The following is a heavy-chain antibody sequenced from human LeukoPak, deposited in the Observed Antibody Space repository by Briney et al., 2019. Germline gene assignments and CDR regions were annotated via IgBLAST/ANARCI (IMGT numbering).Heavy chain of an antibody. J-gene: IGHJ4*02. V-gene: IGHV1-69*05. D-gene: IGHD3-3*01. Sequence: GASVKVSCKASGGTFSSYAISWVRQAPGQGLEWMGGIIPIFGTANYAQKFQGRVTITTDESTSTAYMELSSLRSEDTAVYYCATRPTYYDFWSDYPLDYWGQGTLVTVSS. CDR3: ATRPTYYDFWSDYPLDY. CDR1: GGTFSSYA. CDR2: IIPIFGTA.